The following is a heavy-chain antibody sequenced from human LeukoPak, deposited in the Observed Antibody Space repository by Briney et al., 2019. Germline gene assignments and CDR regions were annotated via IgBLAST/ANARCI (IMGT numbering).Heavy chain of an antibody. CDR1: GYTFTGYY. CDR2: INPNSGGT. V-gene: IGHV1-2*02. CDR3: ASAEYYYDSSGYYFNNWFDP. J-gene: IGHJ5*02. D-gene: IGHD3-22*01. Sequence: ASVKVSRKASGYTFTGYYMHWVRQAPGQGLEWMGWINPNSGGTNYAQKFQGRVTMTRDTSISTAYMELSRLRSDDTAVYYCASAEYYYDSSGYYFNNWFDPWGQGTLVTVSS.